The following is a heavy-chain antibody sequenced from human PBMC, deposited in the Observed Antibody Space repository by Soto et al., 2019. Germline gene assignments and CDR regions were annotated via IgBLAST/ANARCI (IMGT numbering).Heavy chain of an antibody. D-gene: IGHD3-22*01. J-gene: IGHJ5*02. CDR2: IRGDGGRS. CDR3: AKVGSYDSGGYYFGWFDP. CDR1: GFTLRSYT. V-gene: IGHV3-23*01. Sequence: PGGSLRLSCAASGFTLRSYTMTWVRQAPGKGLEWVSAIRGDGGRSDSADSVRGRLTVSRDNSKNTLHLDMKNLRADDTAVYFCAKVGSYDSGGYYFGWFDPWGQGTQVTVSS.